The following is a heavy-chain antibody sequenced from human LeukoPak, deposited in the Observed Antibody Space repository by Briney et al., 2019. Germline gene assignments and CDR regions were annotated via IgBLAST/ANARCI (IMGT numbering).Heavy chain of an antibody. CDR2: INPNSGGT. Sequence: ASVKVSCKASGYTFTDYYAYWIRQAPGQGLEWMGWINPNSGGTNYAQKFQGRVTMTRDTSIRTVYMEVSRLKSDDTAVYYCARGPNIYGSGRSWFDPWGREPWSPSPQ. D-gene: IGHD3-10*01. V-gene: IGHV1-2*02. CDR3: ARGPNIYGSGRSWFDP. J-gene: IGHJ5*02. CDR1: GYTFTDYY.